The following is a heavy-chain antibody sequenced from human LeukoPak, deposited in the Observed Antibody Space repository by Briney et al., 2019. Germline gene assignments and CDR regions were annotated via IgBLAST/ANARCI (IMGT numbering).Heavy chain of an antibody. CDR3: ARHSVTTINWFDP. J-gene: IGHJ5*02. V-gene: IGHV4-39*01. CDR1: GGSISSSSYY. Sequence: PSETLSLTCTVSGGSISSSSYYWGWIRQPPGKGLEWIGSIYYSGSTYYNPSLKRRVTISVDTSKNQFSLKLSSVTAADTAVYYCARHSVTTINWFDPWGQGTLVTVSS. D-gene: IGHD2-21*02. CDR2: IYYSGST.